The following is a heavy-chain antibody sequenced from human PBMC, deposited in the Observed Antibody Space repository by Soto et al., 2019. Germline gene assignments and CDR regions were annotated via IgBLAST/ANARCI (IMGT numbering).Heavy chain of an antibody. CDR2: IYYSGST. V-gene: IGHV4-30-4*01. D-gene: IGHD3-22*01. CDR1: GGSISSGDYY. CDR3: AREDSSGYYHRYFDY. Sequence: QVQLQESGPGLVKPSRTLSLTCTVSGGSISSGDYYWSWIRQPPGKGLEWIGYIYYSGSTYYNPSLTSRVTISVDTSKNQFSLKLSSVTASDTGVYYCAREDSSGYYHRYFDYWGQGTLVTVSS. J-gene: IGHJ4*02.